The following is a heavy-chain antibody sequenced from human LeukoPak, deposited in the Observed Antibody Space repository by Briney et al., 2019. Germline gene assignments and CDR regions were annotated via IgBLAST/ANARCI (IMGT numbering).Heavy chain of an antibody. CDR1: GGSFSGYY. Sequence: SETVSLTCAVYGGSFSGYYWSWIRQPPGKGLEWIGEINHSGSTNYNPSLKSRVTISVDTSKNQFSLKLSSVTVTDTAVYYCASIRGSGSYTVPSYWGQGTLVTVSS. V-gene: IGHV4-34*01. CDR2: INHSGST. CDR3: ASIRGSGSYTVPSY. D-gene: IGHD3-10*01. J-gene: IGHJ4*02.